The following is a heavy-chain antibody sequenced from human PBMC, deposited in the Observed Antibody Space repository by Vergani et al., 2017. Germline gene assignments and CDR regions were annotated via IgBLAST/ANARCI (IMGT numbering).Heavy chain of an antibody. CDR3: ARGTSSSTLGNWFNP. Sequence: QVQLVQSGSELKKPGASVKVSCKASGYTFTNYAMNWVRQAPGQGLEWMGWNNTNTGNPTYAQGFTGRFVFSLDTCVSTAYLQISSLKTENTAVYYCARGTSSSTLGNWFNPWGQGTLVTVSS. CDR2: NNTNTGNP. V-gene: IGHV7-4-1*02. CDR1: GYTFTNYA. J-gene: IGHJ5*02. D-gene: IGHD2-2*01.